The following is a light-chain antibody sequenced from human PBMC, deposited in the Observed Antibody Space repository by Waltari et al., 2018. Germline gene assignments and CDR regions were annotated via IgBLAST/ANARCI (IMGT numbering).Light chain of an antibody. CDR2: KDS. V-gene: IGLV3-25*03. CDR1: ALPQQY. CDR3: QSTDSNGTYLYV. Sequence: SYELTQPPSVSVSPGQTARITCSGAALPQQYGYWYQTKAGQAPVLVIKKDSERPSGIPERFSGSSSGSTVTLTITGVQAEDEADYYCQSTDSNGTYLYVFGSGTKVTVL. J-gene: IGLJ1*01.